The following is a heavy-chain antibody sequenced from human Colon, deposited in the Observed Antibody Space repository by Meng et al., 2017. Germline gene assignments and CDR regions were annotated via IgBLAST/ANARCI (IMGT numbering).Heavy chain of an antibody. CDR3: ARDLIVGATRCYFDY. D-gene: IGHD1-26*01. J-gene: IGHJ4*02. CDR1: GDSVSSNRAL. CDR2: TYYRSEWQN. Sequence: VQVPQSVPALVKPSQTLSLTCAISGDSVSSNRALWHWVRQSPSRGLEWLGQTYYRSEWQNHYGVSVKSRITINPDTSKNQFSLQLNSVTPEDTAVYYCARDLIVGATRCYFDYWGQGTLVTVSS. V-gene: IGHV6-1*01.